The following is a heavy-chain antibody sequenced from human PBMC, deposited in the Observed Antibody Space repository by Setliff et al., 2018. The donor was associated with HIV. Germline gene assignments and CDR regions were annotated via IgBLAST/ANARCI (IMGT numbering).Heavy chain of an antibody. Sequence: PGGSLRLSCVASGFTFSTYWMSWVRQAPGKGLEWVANIKEDGSARYYVDSVKGRFTVSRDNAKNSLFLQMNSLSVEDTAVYYCAKAPSMQYYFDYWGQGTLVTVSS. V-gene: IGHV3-7*01. CDR2: IKEDGSAR. D-gene: IGHD2-8*01. CDR1: GFTFSTYW. J-gene: IGHJ4*02. CDR3: AKAPSMQYYFDY.